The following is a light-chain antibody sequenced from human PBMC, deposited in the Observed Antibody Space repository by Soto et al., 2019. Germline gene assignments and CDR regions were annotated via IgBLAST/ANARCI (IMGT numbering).Light chain of an antibody. CDR1: QSISSW. CDR3: QQSFT. CDR2: KAS. Sequence: DIQMTQSPSTLSASVGDRVTITCRASQSISSWLAWYQQKPGKAPKLLIYKASSLESGVPSRFSGSGSGTEFTLTISSVQPDDVATYYCQQSFTFGPWTKVDIK. J-gene: IGKJ3*01. V-gene: IGKV1-5*03.